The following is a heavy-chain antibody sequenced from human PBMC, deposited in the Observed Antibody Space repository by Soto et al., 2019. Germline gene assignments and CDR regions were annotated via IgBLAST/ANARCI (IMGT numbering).Heavy chain of an antibody. CDR1: GFTFSNYW. CDR3: ANWALLGGPADPQSKYYYGMDV. D-gene: IGHD2-21*01. CDR2: ISGSGGST. J-gene: IGHJ6*02. Sequence: GGSLRLSCAASGFTFSNYWMNWVRQAPGKGLEWVSAISGSGGSTYYADSVKSRFTISRDNSKNTLYLQMNSLRAEDTAVYYCANWALLGGPADPQSKYYYGMDVWGQGTTVTVSS. V-gene: IGHV3-23*01.